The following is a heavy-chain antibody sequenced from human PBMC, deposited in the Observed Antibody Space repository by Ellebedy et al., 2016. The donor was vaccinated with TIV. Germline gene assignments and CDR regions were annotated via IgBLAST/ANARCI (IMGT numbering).Heavy chain of an antibody. V-gene: IGHV3-23*01. Sequence: GESLKISCAASGFTFSSYAMNWVRQAPGKGLEWVSAIDVSGGSTYFADSVKGRFTISRDNSNNTLYLQMNSLRAEDTAVYYCAKDRGYGDYGYYGMNVWGQGTTVTVSS. CDR3: AKDRGYGDYGYYGMNV. CDR2: IDVSGGST. CDR1: GFTFSSYA. D-gene: IGHD4-17*01. J-gene: IGHJ6*02.